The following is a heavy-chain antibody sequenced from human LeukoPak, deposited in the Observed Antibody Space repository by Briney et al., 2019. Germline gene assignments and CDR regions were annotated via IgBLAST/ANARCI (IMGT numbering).Heavy chain of an antibody. J-gene: IGHJ4*02. V-gene: IGHV3-23*01. CDR1: GFTFSNYA. CDR2: ITSGGST. D-gene: IGHD3-16*01. Sequence: PGGSLRLSCAASGFTFSNYAMNWVRQAPGKGLEWVSVITSGGSTYYADSVKGRFTISRDNSKNTLYLQMNSLRAEDTAVYYCAKNDDYIWGSYSFFDYWGQGTLVTVSS. CDR3: AKNDDYIWGSYSFFDY.